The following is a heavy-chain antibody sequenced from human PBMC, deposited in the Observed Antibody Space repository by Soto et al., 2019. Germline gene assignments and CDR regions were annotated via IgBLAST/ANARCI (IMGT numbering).Heavy chain of an antibody. CDR3: AKDRGGSGWPEIDC. CDR2: ITADGGGT. D-gene: IGHD6-19*01. CDR1: GFTFSSYI. V-gene: IGHV3-23*01. Sequence: GGSLRLSCTASGFTFSSYIMNWVRQAPGKGLEWISTITADGGGTIYADSVKGRFTISRDNSKNTLYLQMDNLRAEDTALYYCAKDRGGSGWPEIDCWGQGTQVTVSS. J-gene: IGHJ4*02.